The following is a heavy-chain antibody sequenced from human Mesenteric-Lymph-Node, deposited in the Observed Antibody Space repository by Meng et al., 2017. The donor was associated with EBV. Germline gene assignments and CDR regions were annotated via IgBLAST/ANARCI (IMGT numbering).Heavy chain of an antibody. Sequence: ESGPGLGKPSGPLSFNWAVSGGFINSSFSWSWVRQPPGKGLEWMAEIYHSGTTNYNPSLKSRLTISIDDSRNQFSLKLSSVTAADTAVYYCARADSSGPWHFDYWGQGTLVTVSS. CDR2: IYHSGTT. V-gene: IGHV4-4*02. CDR1: GGFINSSFS. D-gene: IGHD3-22*01. CDR3: ARADSSGPWHFDY. J-gene: IGHJ4*02.